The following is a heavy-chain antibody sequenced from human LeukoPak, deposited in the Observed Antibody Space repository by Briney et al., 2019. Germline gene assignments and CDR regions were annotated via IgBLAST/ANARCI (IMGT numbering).Heavy chain of an antibody. CDR1: GFTLSTY. V-gene: IGHV3-7*02. CDR2: INEDGGEK. CDR3: ARARRDCSGGSCYPDYNWFDP. Sequence: GGSLRLSCAASGFTLSTYMSWVRQAPGKGLEWVANINEDGGEKHYVDSVKGRFTISRDNTKNSLYLQMNSLRAEDTAVYYCARARRDCSGGSCYPDYNWFDPWGQGTLVTVSS. J-gene: IGHJ5*02. D-gene: IGHD2-15*01.